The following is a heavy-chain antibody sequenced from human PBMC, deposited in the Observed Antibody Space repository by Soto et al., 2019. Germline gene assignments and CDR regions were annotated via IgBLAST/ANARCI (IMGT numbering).Heavy chain of an antibody. CDR2: ISFSDGGT. Sequence: GGSLRLSCAASGFTFSSYAMTWVRQAPGKGLEWVSSISFSDGGTYYADSVKGRLTISRDNSKNTLFLQMNSLRVEDTAVYYCVKDERILGRRYLDLSGRGPLVTVSS. D-gene: IGHD2-15*01. CDR1: GFTFSSYA. J-gene: IGHJ2*01. CDR3: VKDERILGRRYLDL. V-gene: IGHV3-23*01.